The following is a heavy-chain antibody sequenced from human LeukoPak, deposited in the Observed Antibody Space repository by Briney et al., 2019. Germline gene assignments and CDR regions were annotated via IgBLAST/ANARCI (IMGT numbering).Heavy chain of an antibody. CDR2: INPHSGGT. CDR3: ARASGSYWWFDS. Sequence: ASVKVSCKASGYTFTDYYMHWVRQAPGQGLEWMGWINPHSGGTDHAQKFQGRVTMTRDTSISTVYMELSRLRSDDTAVYYCARASGSYWWFDSWGQGTLVTVSS. J-gene: IGHJ5*01. V-gene: IGHV1-2*02. D-gene: IGHD1-26*01. CDR1: GYTFTDYY.